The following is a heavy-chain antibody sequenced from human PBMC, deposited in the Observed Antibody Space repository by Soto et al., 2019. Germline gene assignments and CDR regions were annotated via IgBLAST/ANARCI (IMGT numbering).Heavy chain of an antibody. CDR3: ARDLAYCASGSCYAKWGY. V-gene: IGHV4-30-4*02. Sequence: SDTLSITGTRSVASVSNYDCFWSWLRHPPGKGLECIGFIYYSGTYYNPSLKSRATISADTSKNHFSLKLTSVTAADTAVYYCARDLAYCASGSCYAKWGYWGQGTLVNVSS. J-gene: IGHJ4*02. CDR1: VASVSNYDCF. D-gene: IGHD2-21*01. CDR2: IYYSGT.